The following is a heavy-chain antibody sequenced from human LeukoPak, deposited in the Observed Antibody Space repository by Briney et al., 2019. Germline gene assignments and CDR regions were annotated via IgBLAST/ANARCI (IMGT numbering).Heavy chain of an antibody. Sequence: GGSLRLSCAASGFTFSRFWMNWVRQAPGKGLEWVSYISSTGSNIYYADSVKGRFTISRDNAKNSLYLQMNSLRAEDTAVYYCARDPGYFDLWGRGTLVTVSS. CDR2: ISSTGSNI. CDR1: GFTFSRFW. V-gene: IGHV3-48*03. J-gene: IGHJ2*01. CDR3: ARDPGYFDL.